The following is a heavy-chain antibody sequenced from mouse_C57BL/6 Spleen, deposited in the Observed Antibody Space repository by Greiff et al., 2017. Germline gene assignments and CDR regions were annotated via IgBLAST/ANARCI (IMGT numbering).Heavy chain of an antibody. V-gene: IGHV1-82*01. CDR3: ARARSYYGSSYWYFDV. CDR1: GYAFSSSW. J-gene: IGHJ1*03. CDR2: IYPGDGDT. D-gene: IGHD1-1*01. Sequence: QVQLQQSGPELVKPGASVKISCKASGYAFSSSWMNWVKQRPGKGLEWIGRIYPGDGDTNYNGKFKGKATLTADKSSSTAYMQLSSLTSEDSAVYFCARARSYYGSSYWYFDVWGTGTTVTVSS.